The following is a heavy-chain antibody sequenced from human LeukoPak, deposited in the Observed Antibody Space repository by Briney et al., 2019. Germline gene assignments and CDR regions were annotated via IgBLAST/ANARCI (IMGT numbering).Heavy chain of an antibody. D-gene: IGHD3-9*01. CDR3: ATVLRYFDWLSKGYFDY. J-gene: IGHJ4*02. V-gene: IGHV1-24*01. CDR2: FDPEDGET. CDR1: GYTLTELS. Sequence: ASVKVSCKVSGYTLTELSMHWVRQAPGTGLEWMGGFDPEDGETIYAQKFQGRVTMTEDTSTDTAYMELSSLRSEDTAVYYCATVLRYFDWLSKGYFDYWGQGTLVTVSS.